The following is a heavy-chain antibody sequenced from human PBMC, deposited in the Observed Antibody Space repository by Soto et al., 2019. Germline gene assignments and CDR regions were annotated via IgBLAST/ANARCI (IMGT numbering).Heavy chain of an antibody. J-gene: IGHJ4*02. CDR1: GFAISRGYY. V-gene: IGHV4-38-2*02. D-gene: IGHD1-1*01. CDR3: AREKVGTTFFDN. Sequence: SETLSLTCSVSGFAISRGYYWSWVRQPPGKGLEWIGSIYPSVSSYHNPSLATRLRLAIDTSKNQFTLNLTSVTAADTALYFCAREKVGTTFFDNWGQGIQVTVSS. CDR2: IYPSVSS.